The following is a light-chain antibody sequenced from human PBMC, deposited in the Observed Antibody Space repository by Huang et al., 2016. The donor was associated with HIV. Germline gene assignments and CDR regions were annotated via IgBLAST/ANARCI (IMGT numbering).Light chain of an antibody. J-gene: IGKJ1*01. Sequence: AIRMTQSPSSLSASTGDRVNITCRASLDINNFLAWYQQKPGKAPNLLIYAASILETGVPSRFSGSGSVTEFNLSIICLQSEDFATYYCQQYYSYRTFGQGTQVEIK. CDR2: AAS. CDR1: LDINNF. CDR3: QQYYSYRT. V-gene: IGKV1-8*01.